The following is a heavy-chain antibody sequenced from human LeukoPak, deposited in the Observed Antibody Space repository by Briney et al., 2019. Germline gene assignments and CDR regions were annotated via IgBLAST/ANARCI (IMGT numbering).Heavy chain of an antibody. J-gene: IGHJ4*02. CDR1: GASISSGSYY. CDR3: ARLQWLSTPFFDY. V-gene: IGHV4-61*02. CDR2: VYTSGST. D-gene: IGHD6-19*01. Sequence: PSETLSLTCTVSGASISSGSYYWSWIRQPAGKGLEWIGRVYTSGSTNYNPSLKSRVNISLDTPKNQFSLKLISVTAADTAVYFCARLQWLSTPFFDYWGQGTLVTVSS.